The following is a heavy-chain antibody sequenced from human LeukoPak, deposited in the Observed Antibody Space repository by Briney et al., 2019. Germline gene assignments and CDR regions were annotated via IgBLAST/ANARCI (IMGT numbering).Heavy chain of an antibody. CDR2: IDTSDGNT. V-gene: IGHV1-46*01. D-gene: IGHD2-15*01. CDR3: ATERSGGTWFDP. CDR1: GYTFTTYH. J-gene: IGHJ5*02. Sequence: ASVKVSCKASGYTFTTYHMHWVQQAPGQGLEWVGMIDTSDGNTNYAQKFLDRVTMTRDTSTSTVYMELSGLRSYDTAVYYCATERSGGTWFDPWGQGTLVTVSS.